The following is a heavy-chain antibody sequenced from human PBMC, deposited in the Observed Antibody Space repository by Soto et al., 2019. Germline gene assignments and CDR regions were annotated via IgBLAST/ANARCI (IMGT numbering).Heavy chain of an antibody. CDR3: AKDHSGWYADY. V-gene: IGHV3-30*18. D-gene: IGHD6-19*01. CDR2: ISYDGSNK. Sequence: GGSLRLSCAASGFTFSSYGMHWVRQAPGKGLEWVAVISYDGSNKYYADSVKGRFTISRDNPKNTLYLQMNSLRAEDTAVYYCAKDHSGWYADYWGQGTLVTVSS. CDR1: GFTFSSYG. J-gene: IGHJ4*02.